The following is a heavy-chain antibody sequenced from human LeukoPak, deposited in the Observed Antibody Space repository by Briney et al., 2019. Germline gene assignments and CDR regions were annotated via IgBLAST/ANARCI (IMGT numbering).Heavy chain of an antibody. V-gene: IGHV4-39*07. J-gene: IGHJ5*02. D-gene: IGHD3-10*01. CDR1: GGSISSSSYY. CDR3: ARARGYGSGSRARFDP. CDR2: IYYSGST. Sequence: SETLSLTCTVSGGSISSSSYYWGWIRQPPGKGLEWIGSIYYSGSTNYNPSLKSRVTISVDTSKNQFSLKLSSVTAADTAVYYCARARGYGSGSRARFDPWGQGTLVTVSS.